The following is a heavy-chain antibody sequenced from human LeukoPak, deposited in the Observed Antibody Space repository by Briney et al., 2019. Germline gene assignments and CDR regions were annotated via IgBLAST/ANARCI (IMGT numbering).Heavy chain of an antibody. CDR2: IYSGGST. CDR3: ARCLENYYYGMDV. Sequence: GGSLRLSCAASGFTFSSYGMHWVRQAPGKGLEWVSVIYSGGSTYYADSVKGRFAISRDNSKNTLYLQMNSLRAEDTAVYYCARCLENYYYGMDVWGQGTTVTVSS. J-gene: IGHJ6*02. V-gene: IGHV3-66*01. CDR1: GFTFSSYG.